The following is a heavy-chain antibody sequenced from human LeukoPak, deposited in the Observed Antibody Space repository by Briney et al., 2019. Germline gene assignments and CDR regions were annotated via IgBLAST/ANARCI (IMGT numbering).Heavy chain of an antibody. CDR3: VRDFDWGSEDIVATIFGEDDY. Sequence: EASVKVSCKASGGTFSNFAISWVRQAPGQGLEWMGWINPNSGGTNYAQKFQGRVTMTRDTSISTAYMELSRLRSDDTAVYYCVRDFDWGSEDIVATIFGEDDYWGQGTLVTVSS. D-gene: IGHD5-12*01. CDR1: GGTFSNFA. CDR2: INPNSGGT. V-gene: IGHV1-2*02. J-gene: IGHJ4*02.